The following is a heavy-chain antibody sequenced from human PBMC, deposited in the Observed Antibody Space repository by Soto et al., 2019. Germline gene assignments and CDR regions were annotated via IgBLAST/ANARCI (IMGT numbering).Heavy chain of an antibody. D-gene: IGHD2-15*01. V-gene: IGHV4-34*01. CDR3: ARYCSGGSCYSNWFDP. J-gene: IGHJ5*02. Sequence: SETLSLTCAVYGGSFSGYYWSWIRQPPGKGLEWIGEINHSGSTNYNPSLKSRVTISVDTSKNQFSLKLSSVTAADTAVYYCARYCSGGSCYSNWFDPWGQRTLVTVSS. CDR2: INHSGST. CDR1: GGSFSGYY.